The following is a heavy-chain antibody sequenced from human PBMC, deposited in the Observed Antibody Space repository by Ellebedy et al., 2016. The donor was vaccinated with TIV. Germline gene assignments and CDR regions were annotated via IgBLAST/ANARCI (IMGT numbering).Heavy chain of an antibody. CDR3: AAAAGAGDDAFDI. D-gene: IGHD6-13*01. CDR2: VSGSGDST. J-gene: IGHJ3*02. Sequence: GGSLRLXXAASGFTFSNCAMSWVRQAPGKGLEWVSSVSGSGDSTYYADSVKGRFTISRDNSKNTLYLQMNSLRAEDTAVYYCAAAAGAGDDAFDIWGQGTMVTVSS. V-gene: IGHV3-23*01. CDR1: GFTFSNCA.